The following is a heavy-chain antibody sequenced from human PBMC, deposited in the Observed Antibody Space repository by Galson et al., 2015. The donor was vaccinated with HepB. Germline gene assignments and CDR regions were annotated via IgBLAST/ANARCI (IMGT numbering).Heavy chain of an antibody. J-gene: IGHJ6*02. CDR3: ARDLGELSFEYYYGMDV. Sequence: SLRLSCAASGFTFSSYSMNWVRQAPGKGLEWVSSISSSSSYIYYADSVKGRFTISRDNAKNSLYLQMNSLRAEDTAVYYCARDLGELSFEYYYGMDVWGQGTTVTVSS. D-gene: IGHD3-16*02. V-gene: IGHV3-21*01. CDR2: ISSSSSYI. CDR1: GFTFSSYS.